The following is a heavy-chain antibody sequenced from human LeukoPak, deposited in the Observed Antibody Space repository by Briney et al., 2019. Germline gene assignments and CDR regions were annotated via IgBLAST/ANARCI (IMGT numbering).Heavy chain of an antibody. J-gene: IGHJ3*02. CDR1: GYTFTGYY. CDR2: INPSGGST. CDR3: ASCTNGVCYTDDAFDI. Sequence: ASVKVSCKASGYTFTGYYMHWVRQAPGQGLEWMGIINPSGGSTSYAQKFQGRVTMTRDMSTSTVYMELSSLRSEDTAVYYCASCTNGVCYTDDAFDIWGQGTMVTVSS. D-gene: IGHD2-8*01. V-gene: IGHV1-46*01.